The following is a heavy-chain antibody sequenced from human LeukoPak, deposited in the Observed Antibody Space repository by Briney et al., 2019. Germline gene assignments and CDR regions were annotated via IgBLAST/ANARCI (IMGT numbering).Heavy chain of an antibody. J-gene: IGHJ4*02. D-gene: IGHD3-10*01. CDR1: GYTLTELS. CDR3: ATVFLWFGESRHNFDY. Sequence: ASVKVSCKVSGYTLTELSMHWVRQAPGKGLEWMGGFDPEDGETIYAQKFQGRVTMTEDTSTDTAYMELSSLRSEDTAVYYCATVFLWFGESRHNFDYWGQGTLVTVSS. CDR2: FDPEDGET. V-gene: IGHV1-24*01.